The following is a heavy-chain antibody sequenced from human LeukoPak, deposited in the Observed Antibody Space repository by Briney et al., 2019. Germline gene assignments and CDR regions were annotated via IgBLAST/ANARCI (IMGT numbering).Heavy chain of an antibody. J-gene: IGHJ4*02. D-gene: IGHD3-22*01. CDR3: ASPRLTTYYYDSSGYYSFDY. CDR2: ISYDGSNK. V-gene: IGHV3-30*04. CDR1: GFTFSSYA. Sequence: GRSLRLSCAASGFTFSSYAMHWVRQAPGKGLEWVAVISYDGSNKYYADSVKGRFTISRDNSKNTLYLQMNSLRAEDTAVYYCASPRLTTYYYDSSGYYSFDYWGQGTLVTVSS.